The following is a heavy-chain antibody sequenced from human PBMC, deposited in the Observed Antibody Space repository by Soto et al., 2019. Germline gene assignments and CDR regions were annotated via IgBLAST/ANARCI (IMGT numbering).Heavy chain of an antibody. Sequence: SVNVSCKASGGTFSSYAISWVRQAPGQGLEWMGGIIPIFGTANYAQKFQGRVAITADESTSTAYMELSSLRSEDTAVYYCARGEAVASSYGMDVWGQGTTVTVSS. V-gene: IGHV1-69*13. D-gene: IGHD6-19*01. J-gene: IGHJ6*02. CDR2: IIPIFGTA. CDR3: ARGEAVASSYGMDV. CDR1: GGTFSSYA.